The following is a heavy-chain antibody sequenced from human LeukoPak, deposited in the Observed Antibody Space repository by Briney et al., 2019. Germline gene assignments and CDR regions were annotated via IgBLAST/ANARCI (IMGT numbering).Heavy chain of an antibody. D-gene: IGHD2-8*01. J-gene: IGHJ4*02. CDR2: LYHSGST. Sequence: SETLSLTCAVSGYSISSGYYWGWIRQPPGKGPEWIGTLYHSGSTYYNPSLKSRVTISVDTSKNQFSLKLTSVTAADTAVYYCARGLYYQDYWGQGTLVTVSS. V-gene: IGHV4-38-2*01. CDR1: GYSISSGYY. CDR3: ARGLYYQDY.